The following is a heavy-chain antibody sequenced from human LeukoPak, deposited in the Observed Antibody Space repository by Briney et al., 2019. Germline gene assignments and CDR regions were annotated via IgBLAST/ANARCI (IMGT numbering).Heavy chain of an antibody. V-gene: IGHV4-30-4*08. CDR2: IYYSGST. D-gene: IGHD3-3*01. J-gene: IGHJ5*02. CDR3: ARADFGVVITP. CDR1: GGSISSGDYY. Sequence: PSQTLSLTCTVSGGSISSGDYYWSWIRQPPGTGLEWIGYIYYSGSTYYNPSLKSRVTISVDTSKNQFSLKLSSVTAADTAVYYCARADFGVVITPWGQGTLVTVSS.